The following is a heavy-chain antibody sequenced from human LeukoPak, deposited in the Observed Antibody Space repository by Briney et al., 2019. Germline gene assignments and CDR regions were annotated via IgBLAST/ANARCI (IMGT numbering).Heavy chain of an antibody. CDR3: ARSNQADDY. CDR2: ISWNSGSI. Sequence: GGSLRLSCAASGFTFDDYAMHWVRQAPGKGLEWVSGISWNSGSIGYADSVKGRFTISRDNAKNTLYLQMDSLRAEDTGVYYCARSNQADDYWGQGTLVTVSS. D-gene: IGHD1-14*01. V-gene: IGHV3-9*01. J-gene: IGHJ4*02. CDR1: GFTFDDYA.